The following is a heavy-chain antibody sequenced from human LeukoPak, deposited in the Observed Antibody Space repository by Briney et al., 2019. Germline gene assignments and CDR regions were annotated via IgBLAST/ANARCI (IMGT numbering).Heavy chain of an antibody. J-gene: IGHJ4*02. CDR2: IYFSGTT. V-gene: IGHV4-39*01. D-gene: IGHD5-18*01. Sequence: PSETLSLTCTVSGDSISSSSYYWGWIRQPPGKGLEWDGSIYFSGTTYYNPSLKSRVTMSADTSKKQFSLKLSSVTAADTAVFYCARHSSVYSYGHASFDYWGQGTLVTVSS. CDR1: GDSISSSSYY. CDR3: ARHSSVYSYGHASFDY.